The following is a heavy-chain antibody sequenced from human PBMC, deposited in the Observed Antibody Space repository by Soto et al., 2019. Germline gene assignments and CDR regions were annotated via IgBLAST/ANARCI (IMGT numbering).Heavy chain of an antibody. CDR1: GFTFSSYA. D-gene: IGHD3-22*01. Sequence: PGVSLRRSCSASGFTFSSYAMSWVRQAPGKGLEWVSAISGSGGSTYYADSVKGRFTISRDNSKNTLYLQMNSLRAEDTAVYSCAKKWLFPDLDYWGKGTLVTVSS. CDR3: AKKWLFPDLDY. CDR2: ISGSGGST. V-gene: IGHV3-23*01. J-gene: IGHJ4*02.